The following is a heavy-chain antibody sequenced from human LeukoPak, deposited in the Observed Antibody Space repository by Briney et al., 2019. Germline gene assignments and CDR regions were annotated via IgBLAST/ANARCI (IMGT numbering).Heavy chain of an antibody. CDR3: ASYYYGSGTSLGY. CDR1: GFTCSNLW. D-gene: IGHD3-10*01. CDR2: IKQDGSEK. J-gene: IGHJ4*02. Sequence: GGSLRLSCAASGFTCSNLWMSWVRPAPGKGREGVANIKQDGSEKYYVDSVKGRFTISRDNAKNSLYLQMSSLRAEDTAVYYCASYYYGSGTSLGYWGQGTLVTVSS. V-gene: IGHV3-7*01.